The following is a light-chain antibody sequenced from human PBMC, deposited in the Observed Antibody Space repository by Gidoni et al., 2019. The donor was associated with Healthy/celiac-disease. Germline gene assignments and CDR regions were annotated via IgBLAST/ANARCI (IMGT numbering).Light chain of an antibody. CDR3: QQYDNLPRRT. CDR2: DAS. V-gene: IGKV1-33*01. CDR1: QDISNY. Sequence: IQMTQSPSSLSASVGDRVTITCQASQDISNYLNWYQQKPGKAPKLLIYDASNLETGVPSRFSGSGSGTDFTFTISSLQPEDIATYYCQQYDNLPRRTFGPGTKVDIK. J-gene: IGKJ3*01.